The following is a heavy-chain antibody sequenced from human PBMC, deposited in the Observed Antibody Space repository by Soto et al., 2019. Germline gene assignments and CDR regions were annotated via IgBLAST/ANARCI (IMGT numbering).Heavy chain of an antibody. CDR1: GFTFSSYS. D-gene: IGHD2-21*01. J-gene: IGHJ3*02. V-gene: IGHV3-48*01. Sequence: GGSLRLSCAASGFTFSSYSMNWVRQAPGKGLEWVSVISSSSSTIYYADSVKGRFAISRDNAKKSLYLQMNSLTAADTAVYYWARDLENCGGECSSAFDIWGQGTMVTVSS. CDR3: ARDLENCGGECSSAFDI. CDR2: ISSSSSTI.